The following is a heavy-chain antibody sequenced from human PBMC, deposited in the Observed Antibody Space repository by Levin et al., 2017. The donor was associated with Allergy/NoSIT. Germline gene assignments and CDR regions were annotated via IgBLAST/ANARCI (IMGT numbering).Heavy chain of an antibody. Sequence: SETLSLTCTVSGGSISSYYWSWIRQPAGKGLEWIGRIYTSGNTKYNPSIKSRVTMSVDTSKNQFSLKLSSVTAADTAVYYCARAGDYGGNWSFDYWGQGTLVTVSS. CDR1: GGSISSYY. CDR2: IYTSGNT. J-gene: IGHJ4*02. CDR3: ARAGDYGGNWSFDY. D-gene: IGHD4-23*01. V-gene: IGHV4-4*07.